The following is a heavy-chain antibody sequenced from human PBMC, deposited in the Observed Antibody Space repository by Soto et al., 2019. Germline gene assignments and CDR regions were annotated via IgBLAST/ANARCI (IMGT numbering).Heavy chain of an antibody. J-gene: IGHJ4*02. D-gene: IGHD3-10*01. CDR2: IIPVLSMS. CDR1: GGTFESCS. CDR3: ARSYGSGSRPFDY. Sequence: SVKVSCKASGGTFESCSFRWVRQSPGQGLEWMGRIIPVLSMSTYAQKFQGRVSLIADKSTNTAYMELYSLRSDDTAVYYCARSYGSGSRPFDYWGQGTLVTVSS. V-gene: IGHV1-69*02.